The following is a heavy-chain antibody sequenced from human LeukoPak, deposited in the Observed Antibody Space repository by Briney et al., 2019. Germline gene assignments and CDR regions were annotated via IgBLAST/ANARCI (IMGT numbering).Heavy chain of an antibody. D-gene: IGHD6-13*01. J-gene: IGHJ4*02. Sequence: SSETLSLTCTVSGASISDYYWNWIRQPPGKGLEWIGYIYSSGSTNYNPSLKSRVTISVDTYKNQFSLKLSSVTAADTAVYYCARAKAAAGIDYFDYWGQGTLVTVSS. CDR2: IYSSGST. CDR3: ARAKAAAGIDYFDY. CDR1: GASISDYY. V-gene: IGHV4-59*13.